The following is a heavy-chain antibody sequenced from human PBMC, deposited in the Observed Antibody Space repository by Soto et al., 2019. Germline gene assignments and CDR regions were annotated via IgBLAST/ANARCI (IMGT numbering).Heavy chain of an antibody. D-gene: IGHD3-3*01. CDR1: GGTFSSYA. J-gene: IGHJ3*02. CDR3: AREGGGITIFGVVSHRHDAFDI. CDR2: IIPIFGTA. Sequence: ASVKVSCKASGGTFSSYAISWVRQAPGQGLEWMGGIIPIFGTANYAQKFQGRVTITADESTSTAYMELSSLRSEDTAVYYCAREGGGITIFGVVSHRHDAFDIWGQGTMVTVSS. V-gene: IGHV1-69*13.